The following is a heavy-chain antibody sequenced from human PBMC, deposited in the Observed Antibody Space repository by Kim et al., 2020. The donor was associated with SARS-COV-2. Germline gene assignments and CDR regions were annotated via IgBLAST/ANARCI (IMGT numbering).Heavy chain of an antibody. Sequence: GGSLRLSCTASGFTFSICSMNWVRQAPGKGLEWVSSISSSSSYIKYADSVKGRFTISRDNAKNSLYLQMNSLGAEDTAVFYCARGDYCPRGVCQSHGMDVWGQGTTVTVSS. CDR3: ARGDYCPRGVCQSHGMDV. D-gene: IGHD2-8*02. CDR2: ISSSSSYI. CDR1: GFTFSICS. V-gene: IGHV3-21*01. J-gene: IGHJ6*02.